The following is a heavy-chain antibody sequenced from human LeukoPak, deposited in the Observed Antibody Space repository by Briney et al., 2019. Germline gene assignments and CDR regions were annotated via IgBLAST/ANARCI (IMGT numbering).Heavy chain of an antibody. Sequence: GRSLRLSCAASGFTFSTYAMHWVRQAPGKGLEWVAVISNDGNNPYYADSVKGRFTISRDNSKNSLYMQMNSLRPEDTAVYHCASLWSGSYYFDYWGQGTLVTVSS. V-gene: IGHV3-30-3*01. CDR1: GFTFSTYA. D-gene: IGHD3-3*01. CDR2: ISNDGNNP. CDR3: ASLWSGSYYFDY. J-gene: IGHJ4*02.